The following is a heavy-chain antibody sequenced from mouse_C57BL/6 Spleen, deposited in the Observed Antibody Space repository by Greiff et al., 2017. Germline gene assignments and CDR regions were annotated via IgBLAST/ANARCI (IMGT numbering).Heavy chain of an antibody. D-gene: IGHD2-10*02. CDR2: ISSGSSTI. CDR3: ARPRYEYGTEYFDV. J-gene: IGHJ1*03. Sequence: EVQGVESGGGLVKPGGSLKLSCAASGFTFSDYGMHWVRQAPEKGLEWVAYISSGSSTIYYADTVKGRFTISRDNAKNTLFLQMTSLRSEDTAMYYCARPRYEYGTEYFDVWGTGTTVTVSS. CDR1: GFTFSDYG. V-gene: IGHV5-17*01.